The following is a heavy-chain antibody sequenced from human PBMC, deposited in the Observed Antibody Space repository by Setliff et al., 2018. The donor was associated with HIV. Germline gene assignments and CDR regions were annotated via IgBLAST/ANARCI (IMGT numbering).Heavy chain of an antibody. CDR2: IYPGGTT. Sequence: SLRLSCAASGFTVSSSYMSWVRQAPGKGLEWVSFIYPGGTTNYADSVKGRFTISRDTSKNTLFLQMNSLRAEDTAVYYCAKGPGYSSSWYYFNYWGQGTLVTVSS. V-gene: IGHV3-66*01. CDR1: GFTVSSSY. J-gene: IGHJ4*02. D-gene: IGHD6-13*01. CDR3: AKGPGYSSSWYYFNY.